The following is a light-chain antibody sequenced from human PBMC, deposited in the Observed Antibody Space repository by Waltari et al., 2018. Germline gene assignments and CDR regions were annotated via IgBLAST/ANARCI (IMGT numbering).Light chain of an antibody. CDR3: QQSYTSPWT. J-gene: IGKJ1*01. CDR1: PSISTY. V-gene: IGKV1-39*01. Sequence: DIQMTQSPSSLSASVGDRVTITCRASPSISTYLNWYQQIPGKAPKLLIYATSNLQSGVPSRFSGSGSGTHFTLTISSLQPEDFSIYYCQQSYTSPWTFGQGTRVEIK. CDR2: ATS.